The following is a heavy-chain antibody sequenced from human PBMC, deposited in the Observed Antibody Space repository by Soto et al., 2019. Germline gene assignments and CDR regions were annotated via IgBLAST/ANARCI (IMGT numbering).Heavy chain of an antibody. CDR1: GFTFSTYS. CDR3: ARYDSSGYYWPYYYYGMDV. V-gene: IGHV3-21*01. CDR2: ISSSSSYI. D-gene: IGHD3-22*01. Sequence: PGGSLRLSCAAFGFTFSTYSMNWVRQAPGKGLEWVSSISSSSSYIYYADSVKGRFTISRDNAKNSLYLQMNSLRAEDTAVYYCARYDSSGYYWPYYYYGMDVWGQGTTVTVSS. J-gene: IGHJ6*02.